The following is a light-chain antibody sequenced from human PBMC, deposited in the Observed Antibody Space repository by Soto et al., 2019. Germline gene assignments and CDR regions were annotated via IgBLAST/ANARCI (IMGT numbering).Light chain of an antibody. CDR1: QSVSSSY. V-gene: IGKV3-20*01. Sequence: EIVLTQSPGTLSLSPGERATLSCRASQSVSSSYLAWYQQKPGQAPSLLIYDASSRATGIPDRFSGSGSGTDFTLTISILEPEDFAVYYCQQYGSSPITFGQGTRLEMK. CDR2: DAS. J-gene: IGKJ5*01. CDR3: QQYGSSPIT.